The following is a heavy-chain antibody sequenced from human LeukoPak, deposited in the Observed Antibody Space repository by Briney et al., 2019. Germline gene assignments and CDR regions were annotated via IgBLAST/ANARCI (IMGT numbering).Heavy chain of an antibody. V-gene: IGHV4-34*01. CDR1: GGSFSGYY. CDR2: INHSGST. J-gene: IGHJ6*02. D-gene: IGHD5-18*01. Sequence: SETLSLTCAVYGGSFSGYYWSWIRQPPGKGLEWIGEINHSGSTNYNPSLKSRVTISVDTSKNQFSLKLSSLTAADTAVYYCARALRGYSYGYYYYYGMDVWGQGTTVTVSS. CDR3: ARALRGYSYGYYYYYGMDV.